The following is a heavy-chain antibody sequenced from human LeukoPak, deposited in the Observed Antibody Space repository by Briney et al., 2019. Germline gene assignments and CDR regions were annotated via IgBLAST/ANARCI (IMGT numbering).Heavy chain of an antibody. CDR1: GYSFTSFW. J-gene: IGHJ4*02. CDR3: ARESGYDSDY. Sequence: GESLQISRKGSGYSFTSFWITWVRQMPGKGLEWMGKIDPSDSYTNYSPSFQGHVTISADKSISTAYLQWSSLKASDTAMYYCARESGYDSDYWGQGTLVTVSS. V-gene: IGHV5-10-1*01. CDR2: IDPSDSYT. D-gene: IGHD5-12*01.